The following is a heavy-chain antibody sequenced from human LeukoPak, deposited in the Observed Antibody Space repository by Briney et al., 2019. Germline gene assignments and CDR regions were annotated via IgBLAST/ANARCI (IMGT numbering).Heavy chain of an antibody. J-gene: IGHJ4*02. V-gene: IGHV3-48*03. D-gene: IGHD5-18*01. CDR3: AQIYTYGSSQFDY. Sequence: PGGSLRLSCAASGFTFSNYEVNWVRQPPGKGLEWVSYISSSGSTIYYADSVKGRFTISRDNAKNSLYLQMNSLRAEDTAVYYCAQIYTYGSSQFDYWGQGTLVTVSS. CDR1: GFTFSNYE. CDR2: ISSSGSTI.